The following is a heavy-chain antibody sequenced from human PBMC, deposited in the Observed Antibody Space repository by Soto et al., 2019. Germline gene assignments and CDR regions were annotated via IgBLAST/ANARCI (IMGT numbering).Heavy chain of an antibody. CDR1: GFSFSAYA. CDR2: ISGSGGIT. Sequence: GSLRLSCAASGFSFSAYAMTWIRQAPGKGLEWVSLISGSGGITYYVDSVKGRFTISRDNSESTVYLQMDSLRAEDTAVYYCAKGGAWIRNNWFDPWGQGALVTVSS. D-gene: IGHD5-12*01. J-gene: IGHJ5*02. CDR3: AKGGAWIRNNWFDP. V-gene: IGHV3-23*01.